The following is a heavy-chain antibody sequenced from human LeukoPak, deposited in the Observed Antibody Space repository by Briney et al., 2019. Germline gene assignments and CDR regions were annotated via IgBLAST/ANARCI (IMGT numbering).Heavy chain of an antibody. CDR3: ARGQGDFWSGYYYYCYMDV. J-gene: IGHJ6*03. V-gene: IGHV3-48*04. CDR2: ISSSSGTI. CDR1: GFTFSSYS. D-gene: IGHD3-3*01. Sequence: GSLRLSCAASGFTFSSYSMNWVRQAPGKGLEWVSYISSSSGTIYNADSVTGRFTISRDNAKNSLYLQMNSLRAEDTALYYCARGQGDFWSGYYYYCYMDVWGKGTTVTVSS.